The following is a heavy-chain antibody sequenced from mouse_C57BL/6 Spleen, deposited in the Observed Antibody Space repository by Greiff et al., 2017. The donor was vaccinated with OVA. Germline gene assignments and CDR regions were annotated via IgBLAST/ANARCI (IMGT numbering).Heavy chain of an antibody. CDR3: ASPDRPSYGSSWFAY. CDR2: IDPATGNT. J-gene: IGHJ3*01. Sequence: VQLKQSVAELVRPGASVKLSCTASGFNIKNTYMHWVKQRPEQGLEWIGRIDPATGNTKYAPKFQGKATITADTSSNTAYLQLSSLTSEDTAIYYCASPDRPSYGSSWFAYWGQGTLVTVSA. D-gene: IGHD1-1*01. V-gene: IGHV14-3*01. CDR1: GFNIKNTY.